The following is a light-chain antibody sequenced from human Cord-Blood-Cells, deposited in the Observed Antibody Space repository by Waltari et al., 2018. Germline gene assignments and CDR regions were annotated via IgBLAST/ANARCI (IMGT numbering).Light chain of an antibody. Sequence: QSALTQPASVSGSPGQSITISCTGTSSDVGGYNYVFWYQPHPGKAPKLMIYDVSKRPSGVSNRFSGSKSGNTASLTISGLQAEDEADYYCSSYTSSSTFYVFGTGTKVTVL. CDR2: DVS. J-gene: IGLJ1*01. CDR3: SSYTSSSTFYV. V-gene: IGLV2-14*01. CDR1: SSDVGGYNY.